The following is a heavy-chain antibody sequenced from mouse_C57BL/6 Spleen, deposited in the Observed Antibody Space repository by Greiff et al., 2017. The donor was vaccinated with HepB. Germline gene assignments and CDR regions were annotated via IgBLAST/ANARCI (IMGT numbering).Heavy chain of an antibody. Sequence: VKLMESGPELVKPGASVKISCKASGYAFSSSWMNWVKQRPGKGLEWIGRIYPGDGDTNYNGKFKGKATLTADKSSSTAYMQLSSLTSEDSAVYFCARDLYYYGSEDYFDYWGQGTTLTVSS. V-gene: IGHV1-82*01. CDR3: ARDLYYYGSEDYFDY. D-gene: IGHD1-1*01. CDR1: GYAFSSSW. J-gene: IGHJ2*01. CDR2: IYPGDGDT.